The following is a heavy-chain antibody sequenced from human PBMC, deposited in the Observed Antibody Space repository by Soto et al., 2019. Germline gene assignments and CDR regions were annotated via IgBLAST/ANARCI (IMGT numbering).Heavy chain of an antibody. Sequence: PGESLKISCKGSGYSFTSYWMSWVRQAPGKGLEWVANIKQDGSEKYYVDSVKGRLTISRDNAKNSLYLQMNSLRAEDTAVYYCARDLASTTIPKYWGHGTLVIVSS. V-gene: IGHV3-7*04. D-gene: IGHD4-17*01. CDR2: IKQDGSEK. J-gene: IGHJ4*01. CDR3: ARDLASTTIPKY. CDR1: GYSFTSYW.